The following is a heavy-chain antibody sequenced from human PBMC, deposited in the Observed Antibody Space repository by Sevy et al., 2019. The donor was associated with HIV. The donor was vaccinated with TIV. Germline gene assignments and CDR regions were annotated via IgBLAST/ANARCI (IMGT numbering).Heavy chain of an antibody. CDR3: AREGKYSSGWYWGYYGMDV. J-gene: IGHJ6*02. CDR1: GFTFSSYW. Sequence: GGSLRLSCAASGFTFSSYWMSWVRQAPGKGLEWVTNIKQDGSEKYYVDSVKGRFTISRDNAKNSLYLQMNSLRAEDTAVYYCAREGKYSSGWYWGYYGMDVWGLGTTVTVSS. CDR2: IKQDGSEK. D-gene: IGHD6-19*01. V-gene: IGHV3-7*01.